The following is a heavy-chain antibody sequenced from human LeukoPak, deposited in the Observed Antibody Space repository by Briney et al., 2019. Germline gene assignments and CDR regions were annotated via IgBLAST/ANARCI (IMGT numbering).Heavy chain of an antibody. V-gene: IGHV1-46*01. CDR3: ARTSKYYDFWSGYPLDY. J-gene: IGHJ4*02. Sequence: ASVKVSCKASGYTFTGYYMHWVRQAPGQGLEWMGIINPSGGSTSYAQKFQGRVTMTRDTSTSTVYMELGSLRSEDTAVYYCARTSKYYDFWSGYPLDYWGQGTLVTVSS. D-gene: IGHD3-3*01. CDR2: INPSGGST. CDR1: GYTFTGYY.